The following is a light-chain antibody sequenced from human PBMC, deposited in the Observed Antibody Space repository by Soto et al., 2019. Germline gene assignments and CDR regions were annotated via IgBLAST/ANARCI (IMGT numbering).Light chain of an antibody. CDR2: AAS. Sequence: DIQMTQSPSSLSASVGDRVTITCRASQGISNYLAWYQQKPGKVPKLLIYAASTLQSGVPSRFSGSGAGTDFTLTISSLQPEDVAAYYSQKYNSAPRFTFGPGTKVDIK. V-gene: IGKV1-27*01. CDR3: QKYNSAPRFT. CDR1: QGISNY. J-gene: IGKJ3*01.